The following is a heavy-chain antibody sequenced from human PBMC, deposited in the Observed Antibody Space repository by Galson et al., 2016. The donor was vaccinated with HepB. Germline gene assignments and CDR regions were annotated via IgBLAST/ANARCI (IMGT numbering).Heavy chain of an antibody. D-gene: IGHD3-9*01. V-gene: IGHV5-51*01. CDR1: GYTFSSHW. CDR3: ARQDYDILTGFHSPYNAFDI. Sequence: QSGAEVKKPGESLKISCKGSGYTFSSHWIGWLRQMPEKGLEWMGVIYPGDSDTRYSPSFQGQVAISVDKSISTAYLQWSSLNASDTAIYYCARQDYDILTGFHSPYNAFDIWGQGTKVTVSS. CDR2: IYPGDSDT. J-gene: IGHJ3*02.